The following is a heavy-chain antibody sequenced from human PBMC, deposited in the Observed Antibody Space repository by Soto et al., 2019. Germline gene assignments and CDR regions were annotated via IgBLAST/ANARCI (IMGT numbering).Heavy chain of an antibody. J-gene: IGHJ5*02. D-gene: IGHD6-19*01. Sequence: EVQLLESGGGLVQPGGSLRLSCAASGFTFSSYAMSWVRQAPGKGLVWVSAISGSGGSTYYADSVKGRFTISRDTSKNTLYLQRNSLRAEDTAVYYCATSSSVWYRGWFDPCGQGTLVTVSS. CDR1: GFTFSSYA. CDR3: ATSSSVWYRGWFDP. V-gene: IGHV3-23*01. CDR2: ISGSGGST.